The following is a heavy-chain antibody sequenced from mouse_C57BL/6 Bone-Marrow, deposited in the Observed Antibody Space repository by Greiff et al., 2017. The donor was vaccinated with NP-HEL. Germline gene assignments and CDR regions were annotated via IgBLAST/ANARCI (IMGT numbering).Heavy chain of an antibody. D-gene: IGHD2-4*01. Sequence: QVQLQQPGAELVKPGASVKMSCKASGYTFTSYWITWVKQRPGQGLEWIGDIYPGSGSTNYNEKFKSKATLTVDTSSSTAYMQLSSLTSEDSAVYYCASSCRGLRPDALDYWGQGTSVTVSS. CDR1: GYTFTSYW. V-gene: IGHV1-55*01. CDR2: IYPGSGST. CDR3: ASSCRGLRPDALDY. J-gene: IGHJ4*01.